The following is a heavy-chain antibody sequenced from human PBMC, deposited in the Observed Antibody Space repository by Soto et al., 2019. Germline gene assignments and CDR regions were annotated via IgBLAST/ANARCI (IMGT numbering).Heavy chain of an antibody. D-gene: IGHD2-15*01. Sequence: QVQLVQSGAEVKKPGSSVKVSCKASGGTFSSYAISWVRQAPGQGLEWMGGIIPIFGTANYAQKFQGRVTITADESTSTDYMELGSLRSEDTAVYYCARDRVVAARGVYNWFDPWGQGTLVTVSS. V-gene: IGHV1-69*01. CDR2: IIPIFGTA. CDR3: ARDRVVAARGVYNWFDP. CDR1: GGTFSSYA. J-gene: IGHJ5*02.